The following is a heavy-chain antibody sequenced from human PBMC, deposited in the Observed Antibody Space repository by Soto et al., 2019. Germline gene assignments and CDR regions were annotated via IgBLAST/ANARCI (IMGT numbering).Heavy chain of an antibody. CDR2: IIPLCGTT. J-gene: IGHJ4*01. V-gene: IGHV1-69*13. CDR1: GGTFSTYA. CDR3: ATDYRAGYDSEY. Sequence: ASVKVSCKAFGGTFSTYAISWVRQAPGQGLEWMGGIIPLCGTTNYAPKFQGRVAITADERARTAYMDLSSLKSEDTAVYYCATDYRAGYDSEYWGKCTLVNVSS. D-gene: IGHD3-16*01.